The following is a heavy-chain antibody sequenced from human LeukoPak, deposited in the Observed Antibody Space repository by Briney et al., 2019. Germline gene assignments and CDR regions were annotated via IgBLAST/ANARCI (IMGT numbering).Heavy chain of an antibody. J-gene: IGHJ4*02. Sequence: GGSLRLSCAASGFTFSSYAMSWVRQAPGKGLEWVSAISGSGGSTYYADSVKGRFTISRDNSKNTLYLQMNSLRAEDTAVYYCAKGVDIVVVPAAMAFDYWGQGTLVTVSS. CDR2: ISGSGGST. V-gene: IGHV3-23*01. CDR1: GFTFSSYA. CDR3: AKGVDIVVVPAAMAFDY. D-gene: IGHD2-2*01.